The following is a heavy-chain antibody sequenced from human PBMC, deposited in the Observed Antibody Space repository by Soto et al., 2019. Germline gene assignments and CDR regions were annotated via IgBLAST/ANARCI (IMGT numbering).Heavy chain of an antibody. CDR3: ARLHLPGIAAAGLFP. Sequence: GGSLRLSCAASGFTFSSYEMNWVRQAPGKGLEWVSYISSSGSTIYYADSVKGRFTISRDNAKNSLYLQMNSLRAEDTAVYYCARLHLPGIAAAGLFPWGQGTLVTVSS. CDR2: ISSSGSTI. J-gene: IGHJ5*02. CDR1: GFTFSSYE. D-gene: IGHD6-13*01. V-gene: IGHV3-48*03.